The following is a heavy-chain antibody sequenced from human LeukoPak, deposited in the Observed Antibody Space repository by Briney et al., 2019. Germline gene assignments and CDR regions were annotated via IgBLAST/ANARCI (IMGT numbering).Heavy chain of an antibody. D-gene: IGHD6-13*01. CDR1: GGTFSNYA. J-gene: IGHJ4*02. Sequence: SVKVSCKASGGTFSNYAISWVRQAPGQGLEWMGRIIPILSIPDYAQNFLGRVTITADRSTSTAYMELSSLKSDDTAVYYCARSGGSSWYVGMFYWGQGTLVTVSS. CDR2: IIPILSIP. CDR3: ARSGGSSWYVGMFY. V-gene: IGHV1-69*04.